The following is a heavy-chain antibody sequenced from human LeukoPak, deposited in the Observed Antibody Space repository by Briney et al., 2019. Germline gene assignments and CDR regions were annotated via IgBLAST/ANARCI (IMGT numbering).Heavy chain of an antibody. D-gene: IGHD1-26*01. CDR2: IYPRDGST. V-gene: IGHV1-46*01. CDR1: GYTFTSNY. J-gene: IGHJ4*02. CDR3: ARYGGSYYQAPDY. Sequence: GASVKVSCKASGYTFTSNYIHWVRQAPGQGLEWMGMIYPRDGSTSYAQKFQGRVTMTTDTSTSTAYMELRSLRSDDTAVYHCARYGGSYYQAPDYWGQGTLVTVSS.